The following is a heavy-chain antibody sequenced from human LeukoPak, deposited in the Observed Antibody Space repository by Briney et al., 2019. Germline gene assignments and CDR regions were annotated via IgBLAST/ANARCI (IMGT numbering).Heavy chain of an antibody. V-gene: IGHV4-39*01. CDR3: ARYYRNGPLDY. D-gene: IGHD1-26*01. CDR2: IYYGGST. J-gene: IGHJ4*02. Sequence: SETLSLTCTVSGGSISSSTCYWGWIRQPPGKGLEWIGNIYYGGSTYYNPSLKSRVTISVDTSKNQFSLKLSSVTAADTAVFYCARYYRNGPLDYWGQGTLLTVSS. CDR1: GGSISSSTCY.